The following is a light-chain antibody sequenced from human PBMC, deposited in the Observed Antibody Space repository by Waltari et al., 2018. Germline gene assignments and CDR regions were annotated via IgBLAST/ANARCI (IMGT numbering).Light chain of an antibody. V-gene: IGKV3-15*01. CDR3: QHFNNWPPWA. CDR1: QSIGRD. CDR2: SAT. Sequence: EILMTQSPATLSVSPGERATLSCRATQSIGRDLAWYQQRPGQAPRLLIYSATVRATGVPARFSASGSGTEFTFTISSLQSEDVAVYYCQHFNNWPPWAFGQGTKVEIK. J-gene: IGKJ1*01.